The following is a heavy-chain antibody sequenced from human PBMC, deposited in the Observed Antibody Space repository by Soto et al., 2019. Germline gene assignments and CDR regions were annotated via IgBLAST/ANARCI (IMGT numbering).Heavy chain of an antibody. CDR3: ARRYSGYCDY. CDR1: GGSITSYY. Sequence: SETLSLTCTVSGGSITSYYWSWIRQPPGKGLEWIGYIYFSGSANYNPSLKSRVTISVDTSKNQISLKLSSVTAADTAVYYCARRYSGYCDYWGQGTLVTVS. V-gene: IGHV4-59*08. CDR2: IYFSGSA. J-gene: IGHJ4*02. D-gene: IGHD5-12*01.